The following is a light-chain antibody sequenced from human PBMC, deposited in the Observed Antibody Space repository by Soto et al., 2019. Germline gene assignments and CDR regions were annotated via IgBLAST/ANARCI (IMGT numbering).Light chain of an antibody. V-gene: IGLV2-14*03. J-gene: IGLJ2*01. CDR1: SSDVGSYNY. CDR3: NSFTTSSTLV. CDR2: DVS. Sequence: QSALTQPASVSGSPGQSITISCTGTSSDVGSYNYVSWYQHHPGKAPKLMIYDVSNRPSGASNRFSGSKSGNTASLTISGLQTEDEADYYCNSFTTSSTLVFGGGTKLTVL.